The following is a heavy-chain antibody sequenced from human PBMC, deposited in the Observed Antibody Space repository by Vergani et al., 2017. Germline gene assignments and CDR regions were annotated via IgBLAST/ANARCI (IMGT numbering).Heavy chain of an antibody. V-gene: IGHV3-74*01. D-gene: IGHD3-3*01. CDR3: ARARKVRFGGVWENWFDP. CDR2: MNGDGDTI. Sequence: EVELVESGGGLVQPGGSLRLSCAASGFTFNEYWMHWARQVPGKGLVWVSGMNGDGDTISYADSVKGRFTISRDNAKNTLFLQMNSLRAEDTAVYYCARARKVRFGGVWENWFDPWGQGTLVTVSS. J-gene: IGHJ5*02. CDR1: GFTFNEYW.